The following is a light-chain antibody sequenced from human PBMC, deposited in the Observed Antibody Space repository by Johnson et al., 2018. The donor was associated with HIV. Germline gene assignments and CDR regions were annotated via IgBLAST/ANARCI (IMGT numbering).Light chain of an antibody. CDR3: GTWDRNLSSSYV. V-gene: IGLV1-51*01. CDR2: DNN. CDR1: SSNIGNNY. Sequence: QSVLTQPPSVSAAPGQKVTISCSGSSSNIGNNYVSWYQQVPGTAPKLLIYDNNKRPSGIPDRFSGSKSGTSATLGITGLQTGDESDYYCGTWDRNLSSSYVFGTGTKVTVL. J-gene: IGLJ1*01.